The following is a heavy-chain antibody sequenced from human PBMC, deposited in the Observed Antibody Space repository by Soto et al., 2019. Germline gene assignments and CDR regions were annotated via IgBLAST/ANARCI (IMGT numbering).Heavy chain of an antibody. D-gene: IGHD3-10*01. V-gene: IGHV3-23*05. CDR2: TDKSGSIT. Sequence: EVQLLESGGGLVPPGGSLRLSCAASGFTFSNYAMNWVRQAPGKGLEWVSGTDKSGSITYYADSVKSRFPISKGNSRNTVPRQMDRLGAEDTAVCYCATDLWTVAAGWDSWGQG. CDR1: GFTFSNYA. J-gene: IGHJ4*02. CDR3: ATDLWTVAAGWDS.